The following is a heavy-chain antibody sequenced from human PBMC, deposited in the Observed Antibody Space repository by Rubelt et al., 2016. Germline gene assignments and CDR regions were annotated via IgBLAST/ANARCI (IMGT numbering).Heavy chain of an antibody. V-gene: IGHV3-30*03. D-gene: IGHD3-10*01. Sequence: VQLVESGGGLVQPGGSLRLSCAASGFTFKSYRMSWVRQAPGKGLEWVAVTSYDGSNKYYADSVKGRFTLSRDNSKNTLYLQMNSLKPEETAGYYCARGPTSGTRFADLDLDYWGQGTLVTVSS. CDR2: TSYDGSNK. J-gene: IGHJ4*02. CDR3: ARGPTSGTRFADLDLDY. CDR1: GFTFKSYR.